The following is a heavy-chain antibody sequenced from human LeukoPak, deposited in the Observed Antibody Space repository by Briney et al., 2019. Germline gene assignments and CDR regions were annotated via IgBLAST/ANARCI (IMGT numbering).Heavy chain of an antibody. J-gene: IGHJ4*02. CDR1: GFTFSSYG. CDR2: ISYTGSNE. Sequence: GRSLRLSCAASGFTFSSYGMHWVRQAPGKGLEWVAVISYTGSNEYYPDSVKGRFTISRDNSKNTLYLQMNSLRAEDTAVYYCAKGHYDSSGYYFDYGGQGTLVTVSS. V-gene: IGHV3-30*18. D-gene: IGHD3-22*01. CDR3: AKGHYDSSGYYFDY.